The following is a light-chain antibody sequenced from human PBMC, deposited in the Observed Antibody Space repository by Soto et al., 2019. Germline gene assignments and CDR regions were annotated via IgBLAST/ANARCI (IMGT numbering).Light chain of an antibody. CDR1: SSDVGGYTF. CDR2: EVS. J-gene: IGLJ2*01. CDR3: SSYTSTVTLV. V-gene: IGLV2-14*01. Sequence: QSALTQPASVSGSPGQSITISCTGTSSDVGGYTFVSWYQQHPGKAPKLMIYEVSNRPSGVSYRFSGSKSGNTASLTISVVQAEDEADYYCSSYTSTVTLVFGGGTKVTVL.